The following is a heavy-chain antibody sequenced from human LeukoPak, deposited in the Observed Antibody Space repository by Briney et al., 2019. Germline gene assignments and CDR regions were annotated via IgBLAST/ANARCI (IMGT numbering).Heavy chain of an antibody. CDR3: ARGFGSSSWKTFDY. J-gene: IGHJ4*01. CDR2: IGTAGDT. D-gene: IGHD6-13*01. Sequence: GGSLRLSCAASGFTFSSYDMHWVRQATGKGLEGVSAIGTAGDTYYPGSVKGRFTIYREKAKNSLYLQMNSLRAGDKAVYYCARGFGSSSWKTFDYWGQGTLVTVSS. V-gene: IGHV3-13*01. CDR1: GFTFSSYD.